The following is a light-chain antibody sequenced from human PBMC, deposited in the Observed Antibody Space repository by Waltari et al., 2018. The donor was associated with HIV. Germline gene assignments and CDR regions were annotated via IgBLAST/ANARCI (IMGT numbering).Light chain of an antibody. CDR3: AAWDDSLSGRV. CDR1: NSNIGITY. CDR2: WDN. Sequence: SVLTQPPSASGTPGQRVTIYCSGRNSNIGITYVYWYQQLPGTAPQLLIYWDNQRPSGVPGRFSGSKSCTSASLAISGLRSEDEADYYCAAWDDSLSGRVFGGGTNLTVL. V-gene: IGLV1-47*01. J-gene: IGLJ3*02.